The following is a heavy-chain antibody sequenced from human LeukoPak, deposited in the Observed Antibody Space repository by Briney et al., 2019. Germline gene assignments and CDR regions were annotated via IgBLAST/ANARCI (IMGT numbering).Heavy chain of an antibody. CDR1: GFTFSSYA. CDR2: ISYDGSNK. J-gene: IGHJ4*02. V-gene: IGHV3-30-3*01. Sequence: GGSLRLSCAASGFTFSSYAMHWVRQAPGKGLEWVAVISYDGSNKYYADSVKGRLTISRDNSKNTLYLQMNSLRAEDTAVYYCARESAVWGSFDYWGQGTLVTVSS. CDR3: ARESAVWGSFDY. D-gene: IGHD3-16*01.